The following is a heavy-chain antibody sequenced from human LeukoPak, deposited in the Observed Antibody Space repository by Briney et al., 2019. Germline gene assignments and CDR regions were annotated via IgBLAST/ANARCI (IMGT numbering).Heavy chain of an antibody. Sequence: SETLSLTCTVSVGSISSSSYYWGWIRQPPGKGLEWIGSIYYSGSTYYNPSLKSRVTISVDTSKNQFSLKLSSVTAADTAVYYCARLIFEGYSSSWSLTRVYYFDYWGQGTLVTVSS. D-gene: IGHD6-13*01. V-gene: IGHV4-39*01. CDR1: VGSISSSSYY. CDR2: IYYSGST. CDR3: ARLIFEGYSSSWSLTRVYYFDY. J-gene: IGHJ4*02.